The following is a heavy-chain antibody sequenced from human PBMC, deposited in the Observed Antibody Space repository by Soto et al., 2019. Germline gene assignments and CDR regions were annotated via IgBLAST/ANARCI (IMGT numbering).Heavy chain of an antibody. Sequence: QVQLVESGGGVVQPGRSLRLSCAASGFTFSSYGMHWVRQAPGKGLEWVAVISYDGSNKYYADSVKGRFTISRDNSKNTLYLQMNSLRAEDTAVYYCATSYYYGSGTVNGMDVW. CDR3: ATSYYYGSGTVNGMDV. J-gene: IGHJ6*01. CDR1: GFTFSSYG. D-gene: IGHD3-10*01. CDR2: ISYDGSNK. V-gene: IGHV3-30*03.